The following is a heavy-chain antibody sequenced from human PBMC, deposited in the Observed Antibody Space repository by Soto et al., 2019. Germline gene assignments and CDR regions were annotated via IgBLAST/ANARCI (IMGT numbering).Heavy chain of an antibody. CDR1: GGSISSGGYS. D-gene: IGHD2-15*01. Sequence: QLQLQESGSGLVKPSQTLSLTCAVSGGSISSGGYSWSWIRQPPGKGLEWTGYIYHSGNTYYNPPIRRLVTRLGDRSKNQLALKLSTVTAANTAVYYCARGEVVALGYWGQGTLVSVSS. J-gene: IGHJ4*02. V-gene: IGHV4-30-2*01. CDR3: ARGEVVALGY. CDR2: IYHSGNT.